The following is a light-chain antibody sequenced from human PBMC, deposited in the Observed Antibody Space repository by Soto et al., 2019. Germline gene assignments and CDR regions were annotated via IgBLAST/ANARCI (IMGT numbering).Light chain of an antibody. V-gene: IGKV1-16*01. CDR2: ATS. Sequence: DIQMTQSPSSLSASVGVRVTITCRASPDISNNLAWFQQKPGKAPKSRIYATSSLQSGVPSRFSGSKSGTDCTLAIRSLQPEDCAIYYCQQYNSSPLTFGQGTRLEIK. CDR1: PDISNN. J-gene: IGKJ5*01. CDR3: QQYNSSPLT.